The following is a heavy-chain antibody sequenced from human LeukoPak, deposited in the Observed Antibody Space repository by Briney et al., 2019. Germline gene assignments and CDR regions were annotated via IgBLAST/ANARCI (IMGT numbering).Heavy chain of an antibody. Sequence: SVKVSCKASGGTFSSYAISWVRQAPGQGLEWMGGIIPIFGTANYAQKFQGRVTITADESTSTAHMELSSLRSEDTAVYYCATQTRAKADYYYYYYMDVWGKGTTVTVSS. J-gene: IGHJ6*03. CDR1: GGTFSSYA. CDR2: IIPIFGTA. D-gene: IGHD6-13*01. V-gene: IGHV1-69*13. CDR3: ATQTRAKADYYYYYYMDV.